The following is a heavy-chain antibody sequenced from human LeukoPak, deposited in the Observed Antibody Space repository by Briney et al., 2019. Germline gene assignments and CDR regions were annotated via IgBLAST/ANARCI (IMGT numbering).Heavy chain of an antibody. CDR3: ARAILLTGSEYYFDS. D-gene: IGHD3-9*01. CDR2: IYSGGDT. Sequence: GGSLRLSCAASGFAVNDNYMGWVRQAPGKGLEWVSLIYSGGDTYCADSVKGRFTISRDNSKNTVYLQMNSLRPDDTATYYCARAILLTGSEYYFDSWGQGTLVTVSS. J-gene: IGHJ4*02. CDR1: GFAVNDNY. V-gene: IGHV3-53*01.